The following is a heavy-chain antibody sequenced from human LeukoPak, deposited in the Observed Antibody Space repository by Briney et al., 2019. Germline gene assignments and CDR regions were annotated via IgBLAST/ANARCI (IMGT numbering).Heavy chain of an antibody. V-gene: IGHV3-23*01. D-gene: IGHD6-6*01. CDR2: ISGSGAST. J-gene: IGHJ4*02. CDR1: GFTFSSYA. Sequence: SGGSLGLSCAASGFTFSSYAMSWVRQAPGKGLEWVSGISGSGASTYYADSVKGRFTISRDNSKNTLYLQMNSLRAEDTAVYYCAKHLAARPLYYFDSWGQGTLVTLSS. CDR3: AKHLAARPLYYFDS.